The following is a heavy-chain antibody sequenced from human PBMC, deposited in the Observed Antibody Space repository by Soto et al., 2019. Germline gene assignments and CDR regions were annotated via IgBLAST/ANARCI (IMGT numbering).Heavy chain of an antibody. D-gene: IGHD6-6*01. CDR1: GFTFSNYS. CDR3: AKALQYSSSRDYFYYGMDV. J-gene: IGHJ6*02. Sequence: EVQLLESGGGLVQPGGSLRLSCAASGFTFSNYSMSWVRQAPGKGLEWVSGMNSGGRSYYADSVKGRFTISRDTSKNMLYLQMNSLRADDTAVFYCAKALQYSSSRDYFYYGMDVWGQGTTVIVSS. CDR2: MNSGGRS. V-gene: IGHV3-23*01.